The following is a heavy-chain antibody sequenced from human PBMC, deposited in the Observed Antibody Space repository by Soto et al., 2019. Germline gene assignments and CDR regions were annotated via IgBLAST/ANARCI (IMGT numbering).Heavy chain of an antibody. CDR3: ARDRGLPDSFNL. CDR1: GFTFSPFW. V-gene: IGHV3-74*01. J-gene: IGHJ3*01. D-gene: IGHD3-22*01. Sequence: PGGSLRLSCAASGFTFSPFWMHWVRQAPGKGLMWVSHINSDGSTIVYADSVKGRFTISRDNARNTLYLQMNSLRVEDTAVYFCARDRGLPDSFNLWGQGTMVTVS. CDR2: INSDGSTI.